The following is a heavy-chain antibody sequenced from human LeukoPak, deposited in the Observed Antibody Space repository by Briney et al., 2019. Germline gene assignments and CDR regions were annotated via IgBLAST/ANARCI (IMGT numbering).Heavy chain of an antibody. V-gene: IGHV1-18*01. D-gene: IGHD6-25*01. CDR3: ARDASSVHGFNY. Sequence: ASVKVSCKASDYTFTSYGIRWVRQAPGQGLEWMGWISAYNGNTNYAKKLQGRVTMTTDTSTSTAYMELRSLRSDDTAVYYCARDASSVHGFNYWGQGTLVTVSS. CDR1: DYTFTSYG. J-gene: IGHJ4*02. CDR2: ISAYNGNT.